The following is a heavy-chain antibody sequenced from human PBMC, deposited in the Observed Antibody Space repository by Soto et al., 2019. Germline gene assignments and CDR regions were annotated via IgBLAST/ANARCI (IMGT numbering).Heavy chain of an antibody. CDR3: AKDGQWELKYYYYGMDV. V-gene: IGHV3-30*18. J-gene: IGHJ6*02. D-gene: IGHD1-26*01. Sequence: PGGSLRLSCAASGFTFSSYGMHWVRQAPGKGLEWVAVIPYDGSNKYYADSVKGRFTISRDNSKNTLYLQMNSLRAEDTAVYYCAKDGQWELKYYYYGMDVWGQGTTVTVSS. CDR1: GFTFSSYG. CDR2: IPYDGSNK.